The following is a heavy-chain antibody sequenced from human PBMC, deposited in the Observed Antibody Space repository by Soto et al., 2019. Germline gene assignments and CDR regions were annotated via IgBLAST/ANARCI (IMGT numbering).Heavy chain of an antibody. CDR1: GYTFTSYA. Sequence: QVQLVQSGAEVKKPGASVKVSCKASGYTFTSYAMHWVRQAPGQRLEWMGWINAGNGNTKYSQKFHGRVTITRDTSASTAYMELSSLRSEDTAVYYCARDPSSGWFQGYYYYYMDVWGKGTTVTVSS. V-gene: IGHV1-3*01. J-gene: IGHJ6*03. CDR2: INAGNGNT. D-gene: IGHD6-19*01. CDR3: ARDPSSGWFQGYYYYYMDV.